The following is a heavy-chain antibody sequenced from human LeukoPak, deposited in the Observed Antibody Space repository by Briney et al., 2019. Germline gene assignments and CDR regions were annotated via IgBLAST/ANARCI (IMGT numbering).Heavy chain of an antibody. CDR1: GYSFTSYW. D-gene: IGHD2-15*01. Sequence: GESLKISCKGSGYSFTSYWIGWVRQMPGQGLEWMGIIYPGASDTRYSPSFQGQVTISADKSISTAYLQWSSLKASDTAMYYCARLKWSVVVAATRSGAFDIWGQGTMVTVSS. V-gene: IGHV5-51*01. J-gene: IGHJ3*02. CDR3: ARLKWSVVVAATRSGAFDI. CDR2: IYPGASDT.